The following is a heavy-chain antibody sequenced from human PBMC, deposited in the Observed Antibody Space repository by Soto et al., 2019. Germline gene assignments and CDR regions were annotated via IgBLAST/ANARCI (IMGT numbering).Heavy chain of an antibody. CDR1: GFRFNIYS. Sequence: EVQLVESGGGLVQPGGSLRLSCAASGFRFNIYSMNWIRQAPGKGLEWFAYITSDTNTIKYADSVRGRFTISRDNAKNSVDLQMNSLGDADTSVYYCARSVEGHFDYWGQGTVVTVSS. CDR2: ITSDTNTI. V-gene: IGHV3-48*02. D-gene: IGHD6-19*01. CDR3: ARSVEGHFDY. J-gene: IGHJ4*02.